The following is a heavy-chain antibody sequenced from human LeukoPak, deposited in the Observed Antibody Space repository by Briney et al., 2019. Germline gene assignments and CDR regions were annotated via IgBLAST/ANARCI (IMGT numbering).Heavy chain of an antibody. J-gene: IGHJ4*02. Sequence: ASVKVSCKASGYTFTGYYMHWVRQAPGQGLEWMGWINPNSGGTNYAQKFQGRVTMTRDTSISTAYMELSRLTSDDTAVYYCARMRPHRGVRGGNFDSWGQGTLVTVSS. CDR3: ARMRPHRGVRGGNFDS. D-gene: IGHD3-10*01. V-gene: IGHV1-2*02. CDR2: INPNSGGT. CDR1: GYTFTGYY.